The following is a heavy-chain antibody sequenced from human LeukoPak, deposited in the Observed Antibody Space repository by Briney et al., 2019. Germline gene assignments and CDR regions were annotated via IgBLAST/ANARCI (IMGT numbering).Heavy chain of an antibody. CDR2: ISHSGSTK. CDR1: GFTFTKYA. J-gene: IGHJ6*02. D-gene: IGHD2-21*01. Sequence: GGSLTLSCAASGFTFTKYAMIWVRQAPGKGLEWLSFISHSGSTKYYADSVKGRFTISRYNARKSLELQMHSLRAEDTAVYFCVREFNTTVTKYCAFDVWGQGTTVTVSS. V-gene: IGHV3-48*01. CDR3: VREFNTTVTKYCAFDV.